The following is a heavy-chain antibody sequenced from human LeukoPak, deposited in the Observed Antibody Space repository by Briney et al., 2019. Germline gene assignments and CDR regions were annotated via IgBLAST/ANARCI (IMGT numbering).Heavy chain of an antibody. D-gene: IGHD3-9*01. J-gene: IGHJ5*02. CDR1: GFTFSSYS. CDR2: ISSSSSYI. CDR3: ARDVDLTSYYNWFEP. Sequence: GGSLRLSCAASGFTFSSYSMNWVRQAPGKGLEWVSSISSSSSYIYYADSVKGRFTISRDNAKNSLYLQMNSLRAEDTAVYYCARDVDLTSYYNWFEPWGQGTLVTVSS. V-gene: IGHV3-21*01.